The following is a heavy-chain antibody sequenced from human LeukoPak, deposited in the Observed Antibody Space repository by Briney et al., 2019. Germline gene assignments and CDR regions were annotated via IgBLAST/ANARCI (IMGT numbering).Heavy chain of an antibody. Sequence: ASVKVSCKASGYTFTSYGISWVRQAPGQGLEWMGWINPNSGGTNYAQKFQGRVTMTRDTSISTAYMELSRLRSDDTAVYYCARDGKLKWLQLINWGQGTLVTVSS. CDR1: GYTFTSYG. D-gene: IGHD5-12*01. V-gene: IGHV1-2*02. J-gene: IGHJ4*02. CDR3: ARDGKLKWLQLIN. CDR2: INPNSGGT.